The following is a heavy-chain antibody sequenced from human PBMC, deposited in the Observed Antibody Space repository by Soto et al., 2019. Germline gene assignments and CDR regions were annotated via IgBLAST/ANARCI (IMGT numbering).Heavy chain of an antibody. CDR3: TTDVSIAVAGTDY. CDR2: IKSKTDGGTT. V-gene: IGHV3-15*01. D-gene: IGHD6-19*01. J-gene: IGHJ4*02. CDR1: GFTFSNAW. Sequence: EVQLVESGGGLVKPGGSLRLSCAASGFTFSNAWMSWVRQAPGKGLEWVGRIKSKTDGGTTDYAAPVKGRFTISRDDSKHTLYLQMNSLKTEDTAVYYCTTDVSIAVAGTDYWGQGTLVTVSS.